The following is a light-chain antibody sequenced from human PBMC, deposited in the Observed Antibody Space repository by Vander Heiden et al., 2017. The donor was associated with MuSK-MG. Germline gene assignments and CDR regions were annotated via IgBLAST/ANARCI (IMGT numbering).Light chain of an antibody. CDR1: QSVTSIN. J-gene: IGKJ2*01. Sequence: EIVLTQSPGTLSLSPGERATLSCRASQSVTSINLGWYQHKPGQPPRLLIYGVSSRAPGIKDRFRGSGDGTDFTLTISRREPEDFEVYYCQQGGVEPPQVTFGQWTKLEMK. V-gene: IGKV3-20*01. CDR2: GVS. CDR3: QQGGVEPPQVT.